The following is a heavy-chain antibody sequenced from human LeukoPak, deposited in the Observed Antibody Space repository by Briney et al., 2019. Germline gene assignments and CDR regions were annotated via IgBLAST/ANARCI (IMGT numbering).Heavy chain of an antibody. CDR3: ASVYYYYYMDV. J-gene: IGHJ6*03. CDR2: INHSGST. Sequence: SETLSLTCAVYGGSFSGYYWSWIRQPPGKGLEWIGEINHSGSTNYNPSLKSRVTISVDTSKNRFSLKLSSVTAADTAVYYCASVYYYYYMDVWGKGTTVTVSS. V-gene: IGHV4-34*01. CDR1: GGSFSGYY.